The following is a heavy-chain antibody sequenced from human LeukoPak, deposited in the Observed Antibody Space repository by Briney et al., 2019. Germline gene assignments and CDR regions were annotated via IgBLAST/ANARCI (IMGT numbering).Heavy chain of an antibody. J-gene: IGHJ5*02. CDR3: ARSGWGLPPNWFDP. V-gene: IGHV1-69*05. Sequence: ASVKVSCTASGGTFNSYAISWVRPAPGPGLEWMGGIIPIFGTANYAQKFQGRVTITTDESTSTAYMELSSLRSEDTAVYYCARSGWGLPPNWFDPWGQGTLVTVSS. CDR1: GGTFNSYA. D-gene: IGHD1-26*01. CDR2: IIPIFGTA.